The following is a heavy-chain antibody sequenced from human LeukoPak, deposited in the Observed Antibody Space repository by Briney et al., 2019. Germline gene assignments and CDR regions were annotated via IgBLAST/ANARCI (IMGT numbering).Heavy chain of an antibody. CDR3: AKASPGITMGALDI. CDR2: ISLDGGST. D-gene: IGHD3-10*01. V-gene: IGHV3-43*01. J-gene: IGHJ3*02. Sequence: PGGSLRLSCAASGFTFDDYTMHWVRHAPGEGLEWVSLISLDGGSTYYADSVKGRFTISIDNSKNSLYLQMNSLRTEDTALYYCAKASPGITMGALDIWGQGTMVTVSS. CDR1: GFTFDDYT.